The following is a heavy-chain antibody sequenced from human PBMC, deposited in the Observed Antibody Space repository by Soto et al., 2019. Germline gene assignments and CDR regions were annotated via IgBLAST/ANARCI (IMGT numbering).Heavy chain of an antibody. CDR3: ARSLAGSFGWFDP. CDR2: IYHSGST. CDR1: GGSISSSYW. D-gene: IGHD5-18*01. V-gene: IGHV4-4*02. J-gene: IGHJ5*02. Sequence: SETLSLTCAVSGGSISSSYWWTWVRQSPGKGLEWIGEIYHSGSTNYNPSLKSRVTISVDKSKNQFSLKLSSVTAADTAVYYCARSLAGSFGWFDPWGQGTLVTVSS.